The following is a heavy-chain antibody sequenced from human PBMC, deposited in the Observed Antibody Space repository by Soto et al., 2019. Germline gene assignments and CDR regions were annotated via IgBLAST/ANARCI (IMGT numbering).Heavy chain of an antibody. CDR1: GFTFSSYW. Sequence: GGSLRLSCAASGFTFSSYWMSWVRQAPGKGLEWVANIKQDGSEKYYVDSVKGRFTISRDNAKNSLYLQMNSLRAEDTAVYYCARDPYTYSSSWYAYMDVWGKGTTVTVSS. CDR3: ARDPYTYSSSWYAYMDV. V-gene: IGHV3-7*01. CDR2: IKQDGSEK. D-gene: IGHD6-13*01. J-gene: IGHJ6*03.